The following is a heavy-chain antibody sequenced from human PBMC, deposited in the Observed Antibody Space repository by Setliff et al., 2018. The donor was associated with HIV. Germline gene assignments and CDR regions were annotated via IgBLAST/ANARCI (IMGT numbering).Heavy chain of an antibody. J-gene: IGHJ5*02. CDR3: ARVHLRTNAVYGVVSNQFDP. V-gene: IGHV3-7*03. Sequence: PGESLKISCGASGFSFSNFWMHWVRQAPGKGLEWVASISPDGNRNFCVGSVKGRFTASRDNAKSSLYLQMNSLRAEDTAVYYCARVHLRTNAVYGVVSNQFDPWGQGTLVTVSS. CDR2: ISPDGNRN. CDR1: GFSFSNFW. D-gene: IGHD2-8*01.